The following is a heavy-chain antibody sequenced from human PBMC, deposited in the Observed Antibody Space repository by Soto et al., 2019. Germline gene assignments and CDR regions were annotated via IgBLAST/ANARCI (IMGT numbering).Heavy chain of an antibody. CDR3: ASAHSNYYYFDY. D-gene: IGHD4-4*01. Sequence: LSLTCTVSGGSISSYYWSWIRQPPGKGLEWIRYIYYSGSTNYNPSLKSRVTISVDTSKNQFSLKLSSVTAADTAVYYCASAHSNYYYFDYWGQGTLVTVSS. J-gene: IGHJ4*02. V-gene: IGHV4-59*01. CDR2: IYYSGST. CDR1: GGSISSYY.